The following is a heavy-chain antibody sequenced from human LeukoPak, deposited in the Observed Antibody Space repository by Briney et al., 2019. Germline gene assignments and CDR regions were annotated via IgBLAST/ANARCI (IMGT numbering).Heavy chain of an antibody. CDR3: ASGLAYCGGDCYGY. D-gene: IGHD2-21*02. CDR2: ISSSSSYI. J-gene: IGHJ4*02. Sequence: GGSLRLSCAASGFTLSSYSMNWVRQAPGKGLEWVSSISSSSSYINYADSVKGRFTISRDNAKNSLYLQMNSLRAEDTAVYYCASGLAYCGGDCYGYWGQGTLVTVSS. V-gene: IGHV3-21*01. CDR1: GFTLSSYS.